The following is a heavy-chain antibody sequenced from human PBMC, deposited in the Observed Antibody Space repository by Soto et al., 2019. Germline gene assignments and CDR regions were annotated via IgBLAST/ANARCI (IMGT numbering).Heavy chain of an antibody. J-gene: IGHJ4*02. D-gene: IGHD2-15*01. CDR1: GFTFSNAW. V-gene: IGHV3-15*01. CDR2: IKSKTDGGTT. CDR3: TTVVVVVVAANSRVDY. Sequence: EVQLLESGGGLVRPGGSLRLSCAASGFTFSNAWMSWVRQAPGKGLEWVGRIKSKTDGGTTDYAAPVKGRFTISRDDSKNALYLQMNSLKTEDTAVYYCTTVVVVVVAANSRVDYWGQGTLVTVSS.